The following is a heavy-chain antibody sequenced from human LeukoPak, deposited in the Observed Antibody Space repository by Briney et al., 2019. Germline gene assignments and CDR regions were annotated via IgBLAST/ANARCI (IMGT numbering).Heavy chain of an antibody. CDR1: GFTFSSYW. CDR3: ARVRIQLWLGEYYFDS. D-gene: IGHD5-18*01. Sequence: GGSLRLSCAASGFTFSSYWMSWVRQAPGKGLEWVANIKQDGSEKYYVDSVKGRFTISRDNAKNSLYLQMNSLRAEDTAVYYCARVRIQLWLGEYYFDSWGQGSLVTVSS. CDR2: IKQDGSEK. J-gene: IGHJ4*02. V-gene: IGHV3-7*01.